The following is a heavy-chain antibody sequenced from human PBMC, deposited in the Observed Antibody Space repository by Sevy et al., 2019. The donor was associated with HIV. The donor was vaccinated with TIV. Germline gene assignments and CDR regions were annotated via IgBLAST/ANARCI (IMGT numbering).Heavy chain of an antibody. CDR1: GFTFRSYG. CDR3: ARGGYCTNNVCYGSIDY. V-gene: IGHV3-33*01. CDR2: IWDNGSKK. D-gene: IGHD2-8*01. Sequence: GGSLRLSCAASGFTFRSYGMHWARQAPGKGLEWVAVIWDNGSKKYYAYSVKGRFTISIDNSKNTLYLQMNSLRAEDTAVYYCARGGYCTNNVCYGSIDYWGRGTLVTVSS. J-gene: IGHJ4*02.